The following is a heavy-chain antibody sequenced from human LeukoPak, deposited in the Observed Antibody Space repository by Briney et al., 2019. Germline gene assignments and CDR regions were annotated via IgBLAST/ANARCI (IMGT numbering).Heavy chain of an antibody. V-gene: IGHV3-33*06. Sequence: GGSLRLSCAAAGFSFSSYGMHWVRQAPDKGLEWVATIWSDGSQTYSADSVKGRFTISRDNSKNTVYLHMNSLRAEDTAVYYCAKDRRGFSYGYWGFDYWGQGALVTVSS. D-gene: IGHD5-18*01. J-gene: IGHJ4*02. CDR2: IWSDGSQT. CDR3: AKDRRGFSYGYWGFDY. CDR1: GFSFSSYG.